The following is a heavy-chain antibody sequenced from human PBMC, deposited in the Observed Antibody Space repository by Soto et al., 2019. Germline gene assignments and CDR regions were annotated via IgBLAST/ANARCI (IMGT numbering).Heavy chain of an antibody. Sequence: SGPTLVNPTQTLTLTCVFSGFSLNTGGVTVGWIRQPPGKALEWVALIYWDDGKRYSPSLKSRLTITKETSRNQVVLTMTNVDPEDTATYFCAHSPTPRVYFQHWGEGTLVTVSS. CDR2: IYWDDGK. V-gene: IGHV2-5*02. CDR1: GFSLNTGGVT. CDR3: AHSPTPRVYFQH. J-gene: IGHJ1*01. D-gene: IGHD3-10*01.